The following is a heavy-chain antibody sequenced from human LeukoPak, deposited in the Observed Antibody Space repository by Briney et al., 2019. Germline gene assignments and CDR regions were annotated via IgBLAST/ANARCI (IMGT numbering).Heavy chain of an antibody. Sequence: GASVKVSCMASGYTFTDYYMHWVQQAPGKGLEWMGRVDPEDGETIYAEKFQGRVTITADTSTDTAYMELSSLRSEDTAVYYCATEPYCSSTSCYIWFDPWGQGTLVTVSS. CDR1: GYTFTDYY. D-gene: IGHD2-2*02. V-gene: IGHV1-69-2*01. J-gene: IGHJ5*02. CDR2: VDPEDGET. CDR3: ATEPYCSSTSCYIWFDP.